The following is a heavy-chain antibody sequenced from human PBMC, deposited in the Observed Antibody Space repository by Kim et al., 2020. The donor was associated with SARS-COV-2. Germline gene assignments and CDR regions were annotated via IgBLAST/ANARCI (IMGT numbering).Heavy chain of an antibody. CDR1: GGSISSGGYY. Sequence: SETLSLTCTVSGGSISSGGYYWSWIRQHPGKGLEWIGYIYYSGSTYYNPSLKSRVTISVDTSKNQFSLKLSSVTAADTAVYYCARAMGITIFGVVTVNWLDPWGQGTLVSVSS. CDR2: IYYSGST. J-gene: IGHJ5*02. D-gene: IGHD3-3*01. V-gene: IGHV4-31*03. CDR3: ARAMGITIFGVVTVNWLDP.